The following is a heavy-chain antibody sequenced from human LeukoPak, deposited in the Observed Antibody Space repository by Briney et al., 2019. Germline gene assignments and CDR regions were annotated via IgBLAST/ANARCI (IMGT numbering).Heavy chain of an antibody. V-gene: IGHV1-2*04. CDR3: ARGCGAMYDILTGYYFYY. J-gene: IGHJ4*02. D-gene: IGHD3-9*01. CDR2: INPNSGGT. CDR1: GYTFTGYY. Sequence: ASVKVSCKASGYTFTGYYMHWVRQAPGQGLEWMGWINPNSGGTNYAQKFQGWVTMTRDTSISTAYMELSRLRSDDTAVYYCARGCGAMYDILTGYYFYYWGQGTLVTVSS.